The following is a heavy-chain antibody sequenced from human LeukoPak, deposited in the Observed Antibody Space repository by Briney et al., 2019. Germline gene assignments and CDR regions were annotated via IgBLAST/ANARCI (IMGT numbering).Heavy chain of an antibody. Sequence: TSGTLSLTCAVSGGSISSSNWWSWVRQPPGKGLEWIGEIYHSGSTNYNPSLKSRVTISVDKSKNQFSLKLSSVTAADTAVYYCARRTGDSSGYYPFDYWGQGTLVTVSS. J-gene: IGHJ4*02. CDR2: IYHSGST. D-gene: IGHD3-22*01. V-gene: IGHV4-4*02. CDR3: ARRTGDSSGYYPFDY. CDR1: GGSISSSNW.